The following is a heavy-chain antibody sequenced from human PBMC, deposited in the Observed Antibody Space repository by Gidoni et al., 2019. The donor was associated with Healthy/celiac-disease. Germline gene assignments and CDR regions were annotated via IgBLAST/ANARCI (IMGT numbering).Heavy chain of an antibody. D-gene: IGHD6-19*01. V-gene: IGHV2-5*02. CDR3: AHAYSSGWNFDY. J-gene: IGHJ4*02. CDR1: GFSLSTSGVG. Sequence: QITLKESGPTLVKPTQTLTLTCTFSGFSLSTSGVGLGWIRQPPGKALEWLALIYWDDDKRYSPYLKSRLTITKDTSKNQVVLTMTNMDPVDTATYYCAHAYSSGWNFDYWGQGTLVTVSS. CDR2: IYWDDDK.